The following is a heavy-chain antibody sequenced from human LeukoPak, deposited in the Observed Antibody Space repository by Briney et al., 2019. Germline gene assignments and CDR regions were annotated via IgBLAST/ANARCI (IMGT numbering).Heavy chain of an antibody. D-gene: IGHD2-8*01. J-gene: IGHJ3*02. CDR3: ARLVYTKDAFDI. CDR1: GFTFSSYW. V-gene: IGHV3-7*01. Sequence: GGSLRLSCAASGFTFSSYWMTWVRQAPGRGLEWVANIKQDGSETYYVDSLKGRFTISRANAKNSLYLQMNSLRAEDTAVYYCARLVYTKDAFDIWGQGTMVTVSS. CDR2: IKQDGSET.